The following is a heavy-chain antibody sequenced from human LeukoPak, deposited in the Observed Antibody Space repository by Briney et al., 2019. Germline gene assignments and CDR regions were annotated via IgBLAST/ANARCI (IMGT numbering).Heavy chain of an antibody. Sequence: GGSLRLSCAASGFTFDDYTMHWVRQAPGKGLEWVSLISWDGGSTYYADSVKGRFTISRDNSKNSLYLQMNSLRTEDTALYYCAKEGSSSSLLWDWGQGTLVTVSS. V-gene: IGHV3-43*01. CDR2: ISWDGGST. CDR3: AKEGSSSSLLWD. D-gene: IGHD6-6*01. CDR1: GFTFDDYT. J-gene: IGHJ4*02.